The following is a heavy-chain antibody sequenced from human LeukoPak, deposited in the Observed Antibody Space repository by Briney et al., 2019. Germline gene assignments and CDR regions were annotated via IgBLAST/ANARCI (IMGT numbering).Heavy chain of an antibody. J-gene: IGHJ4*02. V-gene: IGHV4-59*01. CDR2: IFYSGST. CDR3: ARVNRYCNDY. D-gene: IGHD6-13*01. CDR1: GVSISRYY. Sequence: PSETLSLTCTVSGVSISRYYWSCIRQSPGKGLEWIGNIFYSGSTNYNPSFKSRVTISLDTSKNQFSLNLSSVTAADTAVYYCARVNRYCNDYWGQGTLVTVSS.